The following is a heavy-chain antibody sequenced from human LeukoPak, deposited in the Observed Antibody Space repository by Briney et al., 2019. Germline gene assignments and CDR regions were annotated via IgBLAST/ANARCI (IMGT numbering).Heavy chain of an antibody. CDR3: ARVSDTSGNHWFFDV. Sequence: GGSLRLSCAAPGFSFSDYVMVWVREAPGKRLQWVAAIDPDGTTDNHYADSVKGRLAIARDKSKNTLYLQIYTLTVVDTAIYYCARVSDTSGNHWFFDVWGRGTVVIVSS. CDR2: IDPDGTTDN. CDR1: GFSFSDYV. D-gene: IGHD6-19*01. V-gene: IGHV3-30*12. J-gene: IGHJ2*01.